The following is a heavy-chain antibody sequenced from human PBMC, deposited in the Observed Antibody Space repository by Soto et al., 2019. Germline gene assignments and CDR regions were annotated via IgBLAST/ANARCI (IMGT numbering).Heavy chain of an antibody. J-gene: IGHJ6*02. CDR2: IYPGDSDT. Sequence: PGESLKISCKGSGYSFTSYLIGWVRQMPGKGLEWMGIIYPGDSDTRYSPSFQGQVTISADKSISTAYLQWSSLKASDTAMYYCARTSRCTAARLRYYYSGMDVRGQGTTVTVSS. V-gene: IGHV5-51*01. CDR1: GYSFTSYL. D-gene: IGHD6-6*01. CDR3: ARTSRCTAARLRYYYSGMDV.